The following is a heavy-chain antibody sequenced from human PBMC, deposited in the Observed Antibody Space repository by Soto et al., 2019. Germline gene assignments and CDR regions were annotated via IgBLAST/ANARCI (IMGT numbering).Heavy chain of an antibody. CDR3: ARVEGGYCSSTSCQQFDY. Sequence: GASVKVSWKARGYTFTSYCISSARQSHGQGLEWMGWISAYNGNTNYAQKLQGRVTMTTDTSTSTAYMELRSLRSDDTAVYYCARVEGGYCSSTSCQQFDYWGQGTLVTVSS. D-gene: IGHD2-2*03. CDR1: GYTFTSYC. V-gene: IGHV1-18*01. CDR2: ISAYNGNT. J-gene: IGHJ4*02.